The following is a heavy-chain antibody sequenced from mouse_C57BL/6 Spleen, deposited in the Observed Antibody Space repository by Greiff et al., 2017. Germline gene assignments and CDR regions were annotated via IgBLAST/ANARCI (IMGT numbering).Heavy chain of an antibody. Sequence: VQLQQPGTELVKPGASVKLSCKASGYTFTSYWMHWVKQRPGQGLEWIGNITPSNGGTNYNEKFKSKATLTVDKSSSTAYMQLSSLTSEDSAVYYCARERDYYGSSYPAWCAYWGQGTLVTVAA. CDR1: GYTFTSYW. V-gene: IGHV1-53*01. J-gene: IGHJ3*01. D-gene: IGHD1-1*01. CDR3: ARERDYYGSSYPAWCAY. CDR2: ITPSNGGT.